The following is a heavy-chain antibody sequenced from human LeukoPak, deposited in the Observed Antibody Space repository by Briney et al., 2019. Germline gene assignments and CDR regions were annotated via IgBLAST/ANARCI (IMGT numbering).Heavy chain of an antibody. Sequence: GESLKISCKGSGYSFTSYWIGWVRQMPGKGLEWMGIIYPGDSDTRYSPSFQGQVTISADKSISTAYLQWSSLKASDTAMYYCASSDLYSYGYRGNYYYYGMDVWGQGTTVTASS. CDR1: GYSFTSYW. D-gene: IGHD5-18*01. CDR2: IYPGDSDT. J-gene: IGHJ6*02. CDR3: ASSDLYSYGYRGNYYYYGMDV. V-gene: IGHV5-51*01.